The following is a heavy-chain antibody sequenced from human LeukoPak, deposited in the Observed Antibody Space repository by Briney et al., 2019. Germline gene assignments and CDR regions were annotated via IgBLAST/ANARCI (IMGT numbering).Heavy chain of an antibody. CDR2: MNPNSGNT. D-gene: IGHD5-12*01. J-gene: IGHJ6*03. CDR3: ARGDIVATIGYYYYMDV. Sequence: ASVKVSCKASGYTFTSYDINWVRQATGQGLEWMGWMNPNSGNTGYAQKFQGRVTMTRNTSISTAYMELSSLRSEDTAVYYCARGDIVATIGYYYYMDVWGKGTTVTISS. CDR1: GYTFTSYD. V-gene: IGHV1-8*01.